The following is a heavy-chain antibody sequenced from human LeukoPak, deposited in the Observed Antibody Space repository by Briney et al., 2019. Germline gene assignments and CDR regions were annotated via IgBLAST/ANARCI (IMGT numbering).Heavy chain of an antibody. V-gene: IGHV3-15*01. Sequence: GGTLRLSCTASGFAFNNAWMSWVRQVPGKGLKGVGRIKSKANDGTTDHAAPVKGRFTISRDDSKSTLYLQMNSLKTEDTAVCYCTYYYDSSTYYHVDYWGQGTLVTVSS. D-gene: IGHD3-22*01. CDR1: GFAFNNAW. J-gene: IGHJ4*02. CDR3: TYYYDSSTYYHVDY. CDR2: IKSKANDGTT.